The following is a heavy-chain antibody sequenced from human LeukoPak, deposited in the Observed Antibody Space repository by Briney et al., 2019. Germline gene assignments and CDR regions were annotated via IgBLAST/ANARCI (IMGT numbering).Heavy chain of an antibody. J-gene: IGHJ4*02. CDR1: GGSFSGYY. Sequence: SETLSLTCAVYGGSFSGYYWSWVRQPPGKGLEWIGEINHSGSTNYNPSLKSRVTISVDTSKNQFSLKLSSVTAAGTAVYYCARQCRPMVRGVIITPFDYWGQGTLVTVSS. CDR3: ARQCRPMVRGVIITPFDY. D-gene: IGHD3-10*01. CDR2: INHSGST. V-gene: IGHV4-34*01.